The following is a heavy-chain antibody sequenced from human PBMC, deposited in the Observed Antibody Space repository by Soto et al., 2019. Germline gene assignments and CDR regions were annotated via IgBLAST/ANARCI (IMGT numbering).Heavy chain of an antibody. V-gene: IGHV4-59*01. Sequence: SETLSLTCTVSGGSISSYYWSWIRQSPGKGLEWIGCIYYSGNTNYNPSLKSRVTISVNTSKNQFSLRLTSVTAADTAVYYSARAAVTHERYHYGMDVWGQGTTVTVSS. CDR2: IYYSGNT. CDR3: ARAAVTHERYHYGMDV. CDR1: GGSISSYY. J-gene: IGHJ6*02. D-gene: IGHD4-17*01.